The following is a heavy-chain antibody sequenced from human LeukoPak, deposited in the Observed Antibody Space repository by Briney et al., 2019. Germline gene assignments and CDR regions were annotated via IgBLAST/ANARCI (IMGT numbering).Heavy chain of an antibody. CDR1: GGSFSGYY. D-gene: IGHD3-3*01. Sequence: LTCAVYGGSFSGYYWSWIRQPPGKGLEWVGRIKSKTDGGTTDYAAPVKGRFTISRDDSKNTLYLQMNSLKTEDTAVYYCITDLGWDQPIWGLGTMVTVSS. J-gene: IGHJ3*02. CDR2: IKSKTDGGTT. CDR3: ITDLGWDQPI. V-gene: IGHV3-15*01.